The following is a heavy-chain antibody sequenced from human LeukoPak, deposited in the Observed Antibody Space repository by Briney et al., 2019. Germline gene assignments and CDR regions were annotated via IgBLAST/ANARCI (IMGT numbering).Heavy chain of an antibody. CDR2: ISYDGSNK. CDR3: ARGARYYYDSSPTAPFDY. V-gene: IGHV3-30*14. J-gene: IGHJ4*02. CDR1: GFTFSSYA. Sequence: GGSLRLSCAASGFTFSSYAMHWVRQAPGKGLEWVAVISYDGSNKYYADSVKGRFTISRDNSKNTLYLQMNSLRAEDTAVYYCARGARYYYDSSPTAPFDYWGQGTLVTVSS. D-gene: IGHD3-22*01.